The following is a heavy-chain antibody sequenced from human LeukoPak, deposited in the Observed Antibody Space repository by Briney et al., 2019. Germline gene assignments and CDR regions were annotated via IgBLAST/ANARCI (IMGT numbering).Heavy chain of an antibody. CDR1: GFTFSAST. V-gene: IGHV3-23*01. CDR2: IDNQI. D-gene: IGHD4-17*01. Sequence: GGSLRLSCAASGFTFSASTMAWVRQAPGEGLEWVSAIDNQIFYADSVKGRFTISRDDSRNTLYLQMNSLRVEDSAIYYCARGRFGDYDYWGQGTLVTVSS. J-gene: IGHJ4*02. CDR3: ARGRFGDYDY.